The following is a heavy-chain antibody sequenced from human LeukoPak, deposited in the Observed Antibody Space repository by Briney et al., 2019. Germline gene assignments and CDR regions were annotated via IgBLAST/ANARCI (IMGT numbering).Heavy chain of an antibody. D-gene: IGHD1-20*01. CDR1: GFTFSSYA. CDR3: ARDNWNVNDAFDI. Sequence: QAGGSLRLSCAASGFTFSSYAMSWVRQAPGKGLEWVSAISGSGGSTYYADSVKGRFTISRDNPKNTLYLQMNSLRVEDTALYYCARDNWNVNDAFDIWGQGTMVTVSS. V-gene: IGHV3-23*01. J-gene: IGHJ3*02. CDR2: ISGSGGST.